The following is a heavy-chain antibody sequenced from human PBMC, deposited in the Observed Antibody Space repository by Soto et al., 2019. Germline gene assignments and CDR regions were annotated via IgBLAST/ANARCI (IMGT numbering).Heavy chain of an antibody. J-gene: IGHJ6*02. CDR3: AQSDRATVKTGNYYYGMDV. CDR2: ISYDGSNK. Sequence: PGGSLRLSCAASGFTFSSYAMHWVRQAPGKGLEWVAVISYDGSNKYYADSVKGRFTISRDNSKNTLYLQMNSLRAEDTAVYYCAQSDRATVKTGNYYYGMDVWGQGTTVTVSS. V-gene: IGHV3-30-3*01. CDR1: GFTFSSYA. D-gene: IGHD4-4*01.